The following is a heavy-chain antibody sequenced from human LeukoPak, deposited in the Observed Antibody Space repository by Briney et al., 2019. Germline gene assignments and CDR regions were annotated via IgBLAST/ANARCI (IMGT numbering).Heavy chain of an antibody. CDR2: IYSSGST. CDR1: GGPISSFY. Sequence: PSETLSLTCVVSGGPISSFYWSWIRQPPGKALEWIGYIYSSGSTSYNPSLKSRVTISVDTSKNQFSLRLSSVTAADTAVYSCASGSYYFDYWGQGTLVTVSS. D-gene: IGHD1-26*01. J-gene: IGHJ4*02. V-gene: IGHV4-59*01. CDR3: ASGSYYFDY.